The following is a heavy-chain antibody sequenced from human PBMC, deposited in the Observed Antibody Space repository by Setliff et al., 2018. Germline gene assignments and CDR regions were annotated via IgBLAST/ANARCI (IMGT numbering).Heavy chain of an antibody. CDR3: ARDEGSSYFYGMDV. J-gene: IGHJ6*02. D-gene: IGHD6-13*01. CDR1: GYSISSGYY. Sequence: SETLSLTCAVSGYSISSGYYWGWIRQPPGKGLEWIGEIYHSGSTNYNPSLKSRVTISVDTSKNQFSLKLSSVTAADTAVYYCARDEGSSYFYGMDVWGQGTTVTVS. CDR2: IYHSGST. V-gene: IGHV4-38-2*02.